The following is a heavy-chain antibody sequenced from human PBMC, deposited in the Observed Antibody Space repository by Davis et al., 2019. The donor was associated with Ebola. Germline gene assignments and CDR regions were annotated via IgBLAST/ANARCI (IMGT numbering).Heavy chain of an antibody. CDR2: IWYDGTKQ. Sequence: GESLKISCAASGFSFSAFGMHWVRQAPGKGLEWVALIWYDGTKQYYADSVNGRFTISRDNSKNTLYLQMNSLRAEETAVFYCARDRFASGSYYNGRLDYWGQGALVTVSS. J-gene: IGHJ4*02. CDR3: ARDRFASGSYYNGRLDY. CDR1: GFSFSAFG. V-gene: IGHV3-33*01. D-gene: IGHD3-10*01.